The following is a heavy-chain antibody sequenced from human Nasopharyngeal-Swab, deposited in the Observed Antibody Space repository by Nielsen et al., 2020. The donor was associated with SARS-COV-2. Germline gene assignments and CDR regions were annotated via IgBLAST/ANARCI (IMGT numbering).Heavy chain of an antibody. CDR2: INHSGGT. D-gene: IGHD2/OR15-2a*01. Sequence: SETLSLTCAVSGGSFSAYYWGWIRQPPGKGLEWFGEINHSGGTNSNPSLKSRVTISVDASMNQFSLKLSSVTAADTAVYYCARGLSGIVKEKRRGLGPYYSYYYMDVWGKGTTVTVSS. V-gene: IGHV4-34*01. CDR1: GGSFSAYY. J-gene: IGHJ6*03. CDR3: ARGLSGIVKEKRRGLGPYYSYYYMDV.